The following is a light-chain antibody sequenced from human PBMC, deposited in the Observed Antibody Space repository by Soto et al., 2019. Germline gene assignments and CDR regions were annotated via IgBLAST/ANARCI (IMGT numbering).Light chain of an antibody. CDR3: QQYGRSPRT. CDR2: GAS. V-gene: IGKV3-20*01. Sequence: ENVLTQSPGTLSLSPGERATLSCRASQSVTSNCLAWYQQRPGQAPRLLISGASSRATGIPDRFSGSGSGTDFTLTISRLEPEDLAVYYCQQYGRSPRTFGQGTKLEIK. J-gene: IGKJ2*01. CDR1: QSVTSNC.